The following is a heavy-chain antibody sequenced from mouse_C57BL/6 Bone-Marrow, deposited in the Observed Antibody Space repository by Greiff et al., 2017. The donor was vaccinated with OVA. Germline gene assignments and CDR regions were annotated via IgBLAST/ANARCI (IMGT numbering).Heavy chain of an antibody. CDR3: ASLAPPYYFDY. CDR1: GYTFTSYD. V-gene: IGHV1-85*01. J-gene: IGHJ2*01. Sequence: VNLVESGPELVKPGASVKLSCKASGYTFTSYDINWVKQRPGQGLEWIGWIYPRDGSTKYNEKFKGKATLTVDTSSSTAYMELHSLTSEDSAVYFCASLAPPYYFDYWGQGTTLTVSS. CDR2: IYPRDGST.